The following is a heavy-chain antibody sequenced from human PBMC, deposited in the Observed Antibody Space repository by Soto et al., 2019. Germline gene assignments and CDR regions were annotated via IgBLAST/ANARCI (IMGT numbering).Heavy chain of an antibody. CDR1: GGSFSGYY. Sequence: PSETLSLICDVYGGSFSGYYWSWIRQPPGKGLEWIGEINHSGSTNYNPSLKSRVTISVDTSKNQFSLKLSSVTAADTAVYYCATMGNYYYYGMDLWGQGTTVTVSS. CDR2: INHSGST. J-gene: IGHJ6*02. D-gene: IGHD7-27*01. V-gene: IGHV4-34*01. CDR3: ATMGNYYYYGMDL.